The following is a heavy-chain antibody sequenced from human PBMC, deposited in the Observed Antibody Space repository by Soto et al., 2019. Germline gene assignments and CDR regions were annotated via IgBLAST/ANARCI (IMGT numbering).Heavy chain of an antibody. D-gene: IGHD3-22*01. J-gene: IGHJ5*02. CDR3: ARVKGSGYHNWFDP. V-gene: IGHV1-18*01. Sequence: ASVKVSCKSSGGTFSSYAISCVQQAPGQGLEWMGWISAYNGNTNYAQKLQGRVTMTTDTSTSTAYMELRSLRSDDTAVYYCARVKGSGYHNWFDPWGQGTLVTVSS. CDR1: GGTFSSYA. CDR2: ISAYNGNT.